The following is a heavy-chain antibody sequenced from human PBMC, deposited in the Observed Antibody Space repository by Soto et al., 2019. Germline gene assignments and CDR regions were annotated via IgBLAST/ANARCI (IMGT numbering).Heavy chain of an antibody. J-gene: IGHJ6*02. V-gene: IGHV5-10-1*01. CDR3: ARQPYYDILTGYYEGGGMDV. CDR2: IDPSDSYT. CDR1: GYSFTSYW. Sequence: PGESLKISCKGSGYSFTSYWISWVRQMPGKGLEWMGRIDPSDSYTNYSPSFQGHVTISADKSISTAYLQWSSLKASDTAMYYCARQPYYDILTGYYEGGGMDVWGQGTTVTVSS. D-gene: IGHD3-9*01.